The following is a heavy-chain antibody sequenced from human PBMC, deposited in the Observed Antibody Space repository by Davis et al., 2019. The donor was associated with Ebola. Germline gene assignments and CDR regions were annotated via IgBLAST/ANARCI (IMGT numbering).Heavy chain of an antibody. CDR1: GGTFSSYA. Sequence: ASVKVSCKASGGTFSSYAISWVRQAPGQGLEWMGWISPYNGNTNYAEKFRGRVTVTTDTSTSTAYMELRSLRSDDTAVYYCARDRCDFWGFDYWGQGTLVTVSS. D-gene: IGHD3/OR15-3a*01. CDR3: ARDRCDFWGFDY. J-gene: IGHJ4*02. V-gene: IGHV1-18*01. CDR2: ISPYNGNT.